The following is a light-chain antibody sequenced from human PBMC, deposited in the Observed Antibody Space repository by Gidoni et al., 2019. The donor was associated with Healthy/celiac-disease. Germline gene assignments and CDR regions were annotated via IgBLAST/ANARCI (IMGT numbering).Light chain of an antibody. J-gene: IGLJ2*01. CDR3: CSYAGSSTFDVV. CDR2: EGS. Sequence: QSALTQPASVPGSPGQSITISCTGTSSDVGSYNLVSWYQQHPGKAPKLMIYEGSKRPSGVSNRLSGSKSGNTASLTISGLQAEDEADYYCCSYAGSSTFDVVFGGGTKLTVL. CDR1: SSDVGSYNL. V-gene: IGLV2-23*03.